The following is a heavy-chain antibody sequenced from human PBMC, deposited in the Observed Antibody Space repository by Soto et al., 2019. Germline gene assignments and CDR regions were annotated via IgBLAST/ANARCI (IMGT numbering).Heavy chain of an antibody. CDR1: GGTFSSYT. CDR3: ASGRGGTDYGMDV. CDR2: IIPILGIA. Sequence: QVQLVQSGAEVKKPGSSVKVSCKASGGTFSSYTISWVRQAPGQGLEWMGRIIPILGIANYAQKFQGRVTIAEDKSTSTAYMELGSLRSEDTAVYYCASGRGGTDYGMDVWGQGTTVTVSS. J-gene: IGHJ6*02. D-gene: IGHD3-16*01. V-gene: IGHV1-69*02.